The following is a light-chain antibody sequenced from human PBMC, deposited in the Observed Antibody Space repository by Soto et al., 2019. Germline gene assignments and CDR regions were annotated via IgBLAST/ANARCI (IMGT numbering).Light chain of an antibody. J-gene: IGKJ4*01. CDR2: GAS. Sequence: ENVLMQSPGTLSLSPGERATLSCRASQSASNSYLAWYQQKPGQAPRLLIYGASYRATGIPDRFSGSGSGTDFTLTISTLEPEDSAVYYCQQYGSSPLTFGGGTKVEIK. V-gene: IGKV3-20*01. CDR3: QQYGSSPLT. CDR1: QSASNSY.